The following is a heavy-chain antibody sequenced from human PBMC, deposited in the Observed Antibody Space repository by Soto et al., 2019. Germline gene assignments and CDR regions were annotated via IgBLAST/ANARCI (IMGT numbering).Heavy chain of an antibody. J-gene: IGHJ3*02. CDR2: ISSSGSTI. Sequence: PGGSLRLSCAASGFTFSSYEMNWVRQAPGKGLEWVSYISSSGSTIYYADSVKGRFTISRDNAKNSLYLQMNSLRAEDTAVYYCARDQTPYYYDSSGYLRVDAFDIWGQGTMVTVSS. CDR1: GFTFSSYE. V-gene: IGHV3-48*03. CDR3: ARDQTPYYYDSSGYLRVDAFDI. D-gene: IGHD3-22*01.